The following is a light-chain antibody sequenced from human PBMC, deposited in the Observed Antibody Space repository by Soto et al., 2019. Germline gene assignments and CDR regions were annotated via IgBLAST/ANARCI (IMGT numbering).Light chain of an antibody. CDR2: KAS. Sequence: DIQMTQSPSTLSGSVGDRGTITCRASQTISIWLAWYQQKPGKAPKLLIYKASTLKSGVPSRFSGSGSGTEFTLTISSMQPDAFANYYCQHYNSYSEAFGQGTKVDIK. CDR1: QTISIW. CDR3: QHYNSYSEA. V-gene: IGKV1-5*03. J-gene: IGKJ1*01.